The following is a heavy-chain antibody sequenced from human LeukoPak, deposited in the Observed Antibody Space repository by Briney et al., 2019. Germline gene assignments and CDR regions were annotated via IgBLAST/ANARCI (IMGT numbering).Heavy chain of an antibody. CDR1: GFTFSSYA. CDR3: AKDGIVVVPAAIRR. V-gene: IGHV3-23*01. J-gene: IGHJ4*02. Sequence: GGSLRLSCAASGFTFSSYAMSWVRQAPGKGLEWVSAISGSGGSTYYADSVKGRFTISRDNSKNTLDLQMNSLRAEDTAVYYCAKDGIVVVPAAIRRWGQGTLVTVSS. CDR2: ISGSGGST. D-gene: IGHD2-2*02.